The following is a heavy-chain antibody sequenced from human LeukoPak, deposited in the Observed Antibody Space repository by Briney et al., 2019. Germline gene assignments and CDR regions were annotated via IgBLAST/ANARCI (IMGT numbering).Heavy chain of an antibody. D-gene: IGHD6-19*01. J-gene: IGHJ4*02. CDR2: INAGNGNT. CDR1: GYTFTSYA. Sequence: ASVKVFCKASGYTFTSYAMHWVRQAPGQRLEWMGWINAGNGNTKYSQKFQGRVTITRDTSASTAYMELSSLRSEDTAVYYCARVKAQQWLVLWYWGQGTLVTVSS. V-gene: IGHV1-3*01. CDR3: ARVKAQQWLVLWY.